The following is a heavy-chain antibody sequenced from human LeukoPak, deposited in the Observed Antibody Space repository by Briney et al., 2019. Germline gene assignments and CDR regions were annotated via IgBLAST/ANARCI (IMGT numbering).Heavy chain of an antibody. V-gene: IGHV3-23*01. CDR2: ITGSGGST. CDR1: GFTLSSYA. J-gene: IGHJ4*02. CDR3: AKVPLIAAPKHFDY. D-gene: IGHD6-13*01. Sequence: PGGSLRLSCAASGFTLSSYAMSWVRQAPGKGLEWVSAITGSGGSTYYADSVKGRFTISRDNSKNTLYLQMNRLRAEDTAVYYCAKVPLIAAPKHFDYWGQGTLVTVSS.